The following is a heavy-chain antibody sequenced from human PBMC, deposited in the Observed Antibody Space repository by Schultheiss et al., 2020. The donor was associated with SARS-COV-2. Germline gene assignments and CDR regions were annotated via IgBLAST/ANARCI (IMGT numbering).Heavy chain of an antibody. V-gene: IGHV1-69*05. Sequence: SVKVSCKASGGTFSSYAISWVRQAPGQGLEWMGGIIPIFGTANYAQKFQGRVTITTDKSTSTTYMVLSSLRCKVTAVYYCAREADLIPGDYAVYNFDYWGQGGLVTVAS. D-gene: IGHD4-17*01. CDR2: IIPIFGTA. CDR3: AREADLIPGDYAVYNFDY. CDR1: GGTFSSYA. J-gene: IGHJ4*02.